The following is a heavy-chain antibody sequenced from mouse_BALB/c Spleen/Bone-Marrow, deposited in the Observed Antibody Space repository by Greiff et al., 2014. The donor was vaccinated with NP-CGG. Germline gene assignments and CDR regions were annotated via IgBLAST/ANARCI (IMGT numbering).Heavy chain of an antibody. J-gene: IGHJ1*01. CDR3: ARGLRDWYFDV. CDR1: GYTLTTYW. V-gene: IGHV1-7*01. Sequence: VKLQESGAELAKPGASVKMSCKASGYTLTTYWIHWVKQRPGQGLEWIGYINPSTGNTEYNQKFRDRATLTADKSSSTPYMQLSSLTSEDSAVYYCARGLRDWYFDVWGAGTTVTVSS. D-gene: IGHD2-4*01. CDR2: INPSTGNT.